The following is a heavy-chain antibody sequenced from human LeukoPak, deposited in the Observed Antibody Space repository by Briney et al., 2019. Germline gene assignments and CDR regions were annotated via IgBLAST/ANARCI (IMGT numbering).Heavy chain of an antibody. CDR1: GFTVSTNY. D-gene: IGHD3-16*02. CDR2: IYTGGNT. Sequence: PGGSLRLSCAASGFTVSTNYMSWVRQAPGKGLEWVSIIYTGGNTYYADSVKGRFTISRDNSKNTLYLQMNSLRAEDTAVYYCARRVWESNRDTDCWGQGTLVTVSS. CDR3: ARRVWESNRDTDC. J-gene: IGHJ4*02. V-gene: IGHV3-53*01.